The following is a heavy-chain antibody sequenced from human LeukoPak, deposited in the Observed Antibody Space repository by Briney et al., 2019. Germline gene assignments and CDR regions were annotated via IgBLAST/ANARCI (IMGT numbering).Heavy chain of an antibody. Sequence: GASVKVSCKASGGAFSSYAISWVRQAPGQGLEWMGGIIPIFGTANYAQKFQGRVTITADESTSTAYMELSSLRSEDTAVYYCAREAGDGYNLGAFDIWGQGTMVTVSS. D-gene: IGHD5-24*01. V-gene: IGHV1-69*13. J-gene: IGHJ3*02. CDR3: AREAGDGYNLGAFDI. CDR2: IIPIFGTA. CDR1: GGAFSSYA.